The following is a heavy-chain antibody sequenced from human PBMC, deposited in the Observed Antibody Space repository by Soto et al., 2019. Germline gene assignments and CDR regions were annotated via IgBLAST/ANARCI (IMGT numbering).Heavy chain of an antibody. CDR2: IYYSGST. CDR1: GGSISRGGYY. D-gene: IGHD2-15*01. J-gene: IGHJ2*01. V-gene: IGHV4-31*03. CDR3: AARYCSGGSCYSFWYFDL. Sequence: QVQLQESGPGLVKPTQTLSLSCTVSGGSISRGGYYWSWIRQHPGKGLEWIGYIYYSGSTYYNPSLKSRVTISVDTSKNQFSLNLTSVTAADTAVYYCAARYCSGGSCYSFWYFDLWGRGTLLTVSS.